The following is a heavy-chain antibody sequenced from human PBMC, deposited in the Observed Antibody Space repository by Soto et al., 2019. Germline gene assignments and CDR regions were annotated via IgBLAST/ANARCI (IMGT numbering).Heavy chain of an antibody. J-gene: IGHJ2*01. CDR2: TKNKANSYTT. Sequence: EVQLVESGGGVVQPGGSLRLSCAASEFTFSDHYMDWVRQAPGKGLEWVGRTKNKANSYTTEYAASVKGRFTISRDDSKNSLYLQMNSLKPEDTAVYYCASSLSGYNYWYFDLWGRGTLVTVSS. CDR3: ASSLSGYNYWYFDL. V-gene: IGHV3-72*01. CDR1: EFTFSDHY. D-gene: IGHD3-22*01.